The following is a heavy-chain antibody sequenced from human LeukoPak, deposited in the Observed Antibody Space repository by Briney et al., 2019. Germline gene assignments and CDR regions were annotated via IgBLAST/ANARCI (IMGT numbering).Heavy chain of an antibody. CDR2: FDPGDGET. CDR1: GYTLTELS. J-gene: IGHJ6*02. Sequence: ASVKVSCKVSGYTLTELSMHWVRQAPGKGLEWMGGFDPGDGETIYAQKFQGRVTMTEDTSTDTAYMELSSLRSEDTAVYYCATAPNEWLRHPYGMDVWGQGTTVTVSS. CDR3: ATAPNEWLRHPYGMDV. D-gene: IGHD5-12*01. V-gene: IGHV1-24*01.